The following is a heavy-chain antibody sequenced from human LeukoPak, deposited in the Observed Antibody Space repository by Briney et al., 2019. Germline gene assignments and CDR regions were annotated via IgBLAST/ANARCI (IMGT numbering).Heavy chain of an antibody. CDR3: AKERGYCSSTSCWGGFDP. D-gene: IGHD2-2*01. Sequence: GGSLRLSCAASGFTFRSSAMHWVRQAPGKGLEWVAVISYDETNKYYADSVQGRVSISRDNSKNTLYLQMNSLRAEDTAVYYCAKERGYCSSTSCWGGFDPWGQGTLVTVSS. J-gene: IGHJ5*02. V-gene: IGHV3-30*04. CDR2: ISYDETNK. CDR1: GFTFRSSA.